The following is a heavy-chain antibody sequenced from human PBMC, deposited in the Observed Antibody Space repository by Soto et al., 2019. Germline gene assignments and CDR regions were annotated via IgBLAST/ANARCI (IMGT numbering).Heavy chain of an antibody. J-gene: IGHJ4*02. CDR3: ARDGSYDFWRFDY. D-gene: IGHD3-3*01. CDR1: GFTFSSYG. CDR2: IWYDGSNK. Sequence: GGSLRLSCAASGFTFSSYGMHWVRQAPGKGLEWVAVIWYDGSNKYYADSVKGRFTISRDNSKNTLYLQMNSLRAEDTAVYYCARDGSYDFWRFDYWGQGTLVPVSS. V-gene: IGHV3-33*01.